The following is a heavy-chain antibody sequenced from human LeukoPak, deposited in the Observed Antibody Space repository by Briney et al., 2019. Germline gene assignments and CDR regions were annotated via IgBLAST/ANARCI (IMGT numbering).Heavy chain of an antibody. CDR3: ARKGKNGYYMDV. CDR2: IIPIFGTA. V-gene: IGHV1-69*06. J-gene: IGHJ6*03. Sequence: SVKVSCKASGGTFISYAISWVRQAPGQGLEWMGGIIPIFGTANYAQKFQGRVTINADKSTSTAYMELSSLRSEDTAVYYCARKGKNGYYMDVWGKGTTVTVSS. CDR1: GGTFISYA.